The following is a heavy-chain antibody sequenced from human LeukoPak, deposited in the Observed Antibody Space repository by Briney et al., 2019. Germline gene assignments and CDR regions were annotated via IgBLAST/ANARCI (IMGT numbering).Heavy chain of an antibody. V-gene: IGHV1-46*01. CDR1: GYTFTSYY. D-gene: IGHD3-22*01. J-gene: IGHJ4*02. CDR3: ARESSYYDSSGYYFDY. Sequence: ASVKVSCKASGYTFTSYYMHWVRQAPGQGLEWMGIINPSGGSTSYAQKFQGRVTMTRDTSTSTVYMELSSLRSEDTAVYYCARESSYYDSSGYYFDYWGQGTLVTVSS. CDR2: INPSGGST.